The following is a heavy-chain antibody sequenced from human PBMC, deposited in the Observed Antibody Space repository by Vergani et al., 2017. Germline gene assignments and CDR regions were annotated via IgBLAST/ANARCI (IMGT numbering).Heavy chain of an antibody. J-gene: IGHJ4*02. CDR3: ARQVAVAGPFDY. D-gene: IGHD6-19*01. CDR1: GGSISSYY. Sequence: QVQLQESGPGLVKPSETLSLTCTVSGGSISSYYWSWIRQPPGKGLEWIGYIYYSGSTNYNPSLKSRVTISVDTSKNQFCLKLSSVTAAGPAVYYCARQVAVAGPFDYWGQRTLVTLSS. V-gene: IGHV4-59*08. CDR2: IYYSGST.